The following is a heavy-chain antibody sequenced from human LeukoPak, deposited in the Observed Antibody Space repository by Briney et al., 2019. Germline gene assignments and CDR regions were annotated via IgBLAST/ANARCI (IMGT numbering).Heavy chain of an antibody. Sequence: GGSLRLSCEASGFTFRNYWMSWVRQAPGKGLEWVASINQDGGEIHYVDSVKGRFTISRDNAKNSLFLQMNSLTAEDTAVYYCAREGSDSSGYYYSVAFDIWGQGTMVTVSS. CDR3: AREGSDSSGYYYSVAFDI. J-gene: IGHJ3*02. D-gene: IGHD3-22*01. CDR2: INQDGGEI. CDR1: GFTFRNYW. V-gene: IGHV3-7*01.